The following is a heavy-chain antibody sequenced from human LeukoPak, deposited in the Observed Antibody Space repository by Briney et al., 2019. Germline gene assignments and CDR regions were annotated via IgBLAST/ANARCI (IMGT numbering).Heavy chain of an antibody. J-gene: IGHJ4*02. CDR1: VGSISPYS. CDR2: IYYSGST. V-gene: IGHV4-59*08. Sequence: SETLSLTCTAPVGSISPYSWNWIRQSPGKGLEWIGNIYYSGSTNYNPSLKSRVTISVDTSKNQFSLKLSSVTAADTAVYYCASLEWELNSDYWGQRPLVTVSS. D-gene: IGHD1-26*01. CDR3: ASLEWELNSDY.